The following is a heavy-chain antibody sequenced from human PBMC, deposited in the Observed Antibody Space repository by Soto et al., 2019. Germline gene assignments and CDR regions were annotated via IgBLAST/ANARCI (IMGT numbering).Heavy chain of an antibody. CDR2: ISYDGSNK. V-gene: IGHV3-30*18. D-gene: IGHD4-17*01. J-gene: IGHJ5*02. CDR3: AKYGDHGDYGWFDP. Sequence: QVQLVESGGGVVQPGRSLRLSCAASGFTFSSYGMHWVRQAPGKGLEWVAVISYDGSNKYYADSVKGRFTISRDNSKNTLYLQMNSLRAEDTAVYYCAKYGDHGDYGWFDPWGQGTLVTVSS. CDR1: GFTFSSYG.